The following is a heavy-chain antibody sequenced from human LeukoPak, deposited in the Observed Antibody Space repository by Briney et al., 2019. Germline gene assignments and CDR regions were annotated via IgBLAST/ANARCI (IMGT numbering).Heavy chain of an antibody. D-gene: IGHD6-13*01. CDR2: ISSRGSTI. CDR1: GFTFSSYE. V-gene: IGHV3-48*03. J-gene: IGHJ6*02. CDR3: ARDTYSSSWYFVKYYYYGMDV. Sequence: GGSLRLSCAASGFTFSSYEMNWVRQAPGKGLEWVSYISSRGSTIYYADSVKGRFTISRDNAKNSLYLQMNSLRAEDTAVYYCARDTYSSSWYFVKYYYYGMDVWGQGTTVTVSS.